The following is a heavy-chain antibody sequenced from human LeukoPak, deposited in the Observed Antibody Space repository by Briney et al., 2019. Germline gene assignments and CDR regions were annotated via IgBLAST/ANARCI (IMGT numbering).Heavy chain of an antibody. CDR2: INPNSGGT. D-gene: IGHD3-16*02. CDR3: ARGPDTVDVWGSYRPGELDY. J-gene: IGHJ4*02. V-gene: IGHV1-2*02. CDR1: GYTFTGYY. Sequence: ASVKVSCKASGYTFTGYYMHWVRQAPGQGLEWMGWINPNSGGTNYAQKFQGRVTMTRDTSISTAYMELSRLRSDDTAVYYCARGPDTVDVWGSYRPGELDYWGQGTLVTVSS.